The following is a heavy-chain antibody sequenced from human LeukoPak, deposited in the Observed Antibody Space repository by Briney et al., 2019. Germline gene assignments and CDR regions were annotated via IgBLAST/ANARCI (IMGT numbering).Heavy chain of an antibody. D-gene: IGHD3-22*01. CDR2: ISWNSGSI. CDR3: AKGHYYDSSGYIDY. Sequence: PGRSLRLSCAASGFTFGDYAMHWVRQAPGKGLEWVSGISWNSGSIGYADSVKGRFTISRDNAKNSLYLQMNSLRAEDTALYYCAKGHYYDSSGYIDYWGQGTLVTVSS. V-gene: IGHV3-9*01. CDR1: GFTFGDYA. J-gene: IGHJ4*02.